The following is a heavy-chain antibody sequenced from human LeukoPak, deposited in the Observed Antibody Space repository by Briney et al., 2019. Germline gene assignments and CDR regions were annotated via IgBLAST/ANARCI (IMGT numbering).Heavy chain of an antibody. CDR3: ATGYGDFRVEGRYFYS. Sequence: SSETLSLTCTVSDGSITNYDWSWVRQPPGKGLEFIGHVHYSGTTNYNPSLRSRVTISIDTSKKHFFLKLKSVTAADTAVYYCATGYGDFRVEGRYFYSWGQGTLVTVSS. J-gene: IGHJ4*02. D-gene: IGHD4-17*01. CDR1: DGSITNYD. CDR2: VHYSGTT. V-gene: IGHV4-59*01.